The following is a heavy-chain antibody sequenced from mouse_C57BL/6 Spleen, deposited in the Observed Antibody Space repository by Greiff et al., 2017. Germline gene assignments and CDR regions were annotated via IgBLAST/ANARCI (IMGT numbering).Heavy chain of an antibody. Sequence: QVQLKQSGAELVRPGTSVKVSCKASGYAFTNYLIEWVKQRPGQGLEWIGVINPGSGGTNYNEKFKGKATLTADKSSSTAYMQLSSLTSEDSAVYFCARDGDYYYGSSYAMDYWGQGTSVTVSS. V-gene: IGHV1-54*01. CDR3: ARDGDYYYGSSYAMDY. CDR2: INPGSGGT. CDR1: GYAFTNYL. J-gene: IGHJ4*01. D-gene: IGHD1-1*01.